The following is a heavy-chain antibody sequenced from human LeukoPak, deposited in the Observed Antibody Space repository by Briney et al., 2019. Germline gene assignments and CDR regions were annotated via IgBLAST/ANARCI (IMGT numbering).Heavy chain of an antibody. CDR2: IYYSGTS. J-gene: IGHJ4*02. D-gene: IGHD3-10*01. Sequence: SETLSLICTVSGGSISSSSYYWGWIRQPPGWGHEWIGSIYYSGTSFYKPSLKSRVTISVNQSRNQFSLKLTAITGPGRAVYYCASYGAVSYRASDYWGQGTLVTVSS. V-gene: IGHV4-39*01. CDR1: GGSISSSSYY. CDR3: ASYGAVSYRASDY.